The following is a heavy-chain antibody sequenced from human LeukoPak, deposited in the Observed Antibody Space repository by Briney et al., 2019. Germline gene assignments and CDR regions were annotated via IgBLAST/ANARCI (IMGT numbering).Heavy chain of an antibody. V-gene: IGHV1-69*06. CDR3: ARRNRYCSSTSCYVPFDY. CDR2: IIPIFGTA. Sequence: SVKVSCKASGGTFSSYAISWVRQAPGQGLEWMGGIIPIFGTANYPQKFQGRVTITADKSTSTAYMELSSLRSEDTAVYYCARRNRYCSSTSCYVPFDYWGQGTLVTVSS. CDR1: GGTFSSYA. D-gene: IGHD2-2*01. J-gene: IGHJ4*02.